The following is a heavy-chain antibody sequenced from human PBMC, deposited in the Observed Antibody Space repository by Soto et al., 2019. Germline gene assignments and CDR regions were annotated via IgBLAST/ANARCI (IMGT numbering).Heavy chain of an antibody. J-gene: IGHJ4*02. CDR3: ARGGDIAVAGTPLDY. CDR1: GGTFSSYT. CDR2: IIPILGIA. Sequence: QVQLVQSGAEVKKPGSSVKVSCKASGGTFSSYTISWVRQAPGQGLEWMGRIIPILGIANYAQKFQGRVTITADKSTSTAYMELSSLRSEDTAVYYCARGGDIAVAGTPLDYWGQGTLVTVSS. D-gene: IGHD6-19*01. V-gene: IGHV1-69*02.